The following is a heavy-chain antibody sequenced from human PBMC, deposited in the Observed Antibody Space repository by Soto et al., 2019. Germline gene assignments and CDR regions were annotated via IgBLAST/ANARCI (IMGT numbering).Heavy chain of an antibody. V-gene: IGHV3-9*01. CDR3: AKYLEYCSSTSCYVFDY. J-gene: IGHJ4*02. CDR1: GFTFDDYA. D-gene: IGHD2-2*01. Sequence: EVQLVESGGGLVQPGRSLRLSCAASGFTFDDYAMHWVRQAPGKGLEWVSGISWNSGSIGYADSVKGRFTISRDNAKNSLYLQMNSMRAEDTALYNCAKYLEYCSSTSCYVFDYWGQGTLVTVSS. CDR2: ISWNSGSI.